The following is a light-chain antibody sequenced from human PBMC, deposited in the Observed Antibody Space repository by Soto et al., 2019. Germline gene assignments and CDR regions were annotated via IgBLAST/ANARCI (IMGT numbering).Light chain of an antibody. CDR3: QRYYTTPQS. V-gene: IGKV4-1*01. CDR2: LAS. J-gene: IGKJ1*01. Sequence: DIVMTQSPDSLAVSLGERGIINCKSSQSILKSSNNEDYLAWYQQKPGQPPKLLMYLASTRESGVPDRFSGSGSGTDFTLTISSLLAEDVAVYYCQRYYTTPQSFGQGTKVEIK. CDR1: QSILKSSNNEDY.